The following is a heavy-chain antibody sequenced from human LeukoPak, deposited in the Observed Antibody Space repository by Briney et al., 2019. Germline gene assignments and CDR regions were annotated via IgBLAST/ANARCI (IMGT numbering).Heavy chain of an antibody. J-gene: IGHJ2*01. CDR3: ARGRQGAKTRYFDL. CDR2: ISSDGGST. CDR1: GIIFSDYA. D-gene: IGHD1-26*01. Sequence: GGSLRLSCAASGIIFSDYAMHWVRQGPGKGLECISTISSDGGSTYYANSVKGRFTISRDNSRNTLYLQMGSLRAEDMAVYYCARGRQGAKTRYFDLWGRGTRVTVSS. V-gene: IGHV3-64*01.